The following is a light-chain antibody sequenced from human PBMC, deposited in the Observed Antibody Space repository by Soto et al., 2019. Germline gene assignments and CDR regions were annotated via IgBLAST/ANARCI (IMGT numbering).Light chain of an antibody. CDR1: QSISSW. J-gene: IGKJ5*01. CDR3: QQYNSYSIT. V-gene: IGKV1-5*01. CDR2: DAS. Sequence: DIQMAQSPSALSSSGGDRVASTCRGSQSISSWLAWYQQKPRKAPKLLIYDASSLESGVPSRFSGSGSGTEFPLTISSLQPDDFATYYCQQYNSYSITFGQGTRLEI.